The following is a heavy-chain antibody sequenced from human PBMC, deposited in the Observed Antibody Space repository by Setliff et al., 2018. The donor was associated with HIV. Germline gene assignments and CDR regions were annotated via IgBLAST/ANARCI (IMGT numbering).Heavy chain of an antibody. CDR2: IVGSGGST. J-gene: IGHJ4*02. D-gene: IGHD1-26*01. CDR1: GFTFSTYA. CDR3: ARPSGSYFDY. V-gene: IGHV3-23*01. Sequence: GESLKISCAASGFTFSTYAMSWVRQAPGKGLEWVSAIVGSGGSTYYADSVKGRFTISRDNSKNTLYLQMNSLRAEDTAVFYCARPSGSYFDYWGQGTLVTVSS.